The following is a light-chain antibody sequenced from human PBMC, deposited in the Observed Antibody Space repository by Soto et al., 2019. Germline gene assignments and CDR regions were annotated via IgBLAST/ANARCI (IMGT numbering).Light chain of an antibody. J-gene: IGKJ2*01. CDR1: QSIYNY. CDR2: AAS. CDR3: QQSYSTPVT. V-gene: IGKV1-39*01. Sequence: DIPMTQSPSSLSASVGDRVTITCRASQSIYNYLNWYQQKPGKAPKLLIYAASSLQSGVPSRFSGSGSGTDFTLNISSLQPEDFATYYCQQSYSTPVTFGQGTKLEIK.